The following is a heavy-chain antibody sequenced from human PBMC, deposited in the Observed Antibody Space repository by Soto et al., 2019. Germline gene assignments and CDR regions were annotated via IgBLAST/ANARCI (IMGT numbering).Heavy chain of an antibody. D-gene: IGHD1-26*01. CDR3: ERRRVGATDY. CDR2: IYYSGST. V-gene: IGHV4-39*01. Sequence: SDTLSLTGTVSGGSISTSSYYWGWILQPPGKGLEWILSIYYSGSTYYNPSLKSRVTISVETSNSQFSLKLSSVTAADTDVYYCERRRVGATDYSGQGTLVTVSS. J-gene: IGHJ4*02. CDR1: GGSISTSSYY.